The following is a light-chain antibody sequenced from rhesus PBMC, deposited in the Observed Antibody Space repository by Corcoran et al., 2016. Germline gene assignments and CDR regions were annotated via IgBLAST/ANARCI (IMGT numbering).Light chain of an antibody. V-gene: IGKV3-53*01. CDR1: QSVSSY. CDR3: QKYSSSPYS. J-gene: IGKJ2*01. Sequence: QVILTQSPATLSLSPGERATLSCRASQSVSSYLAWYQQKPGQAPRLLIDGASSRATGLPDRFSGSGSGTEFTLTISSLEPEDFAVYYCQKYSSSPYSFGQGTKVEIK. CDR2: GAS.